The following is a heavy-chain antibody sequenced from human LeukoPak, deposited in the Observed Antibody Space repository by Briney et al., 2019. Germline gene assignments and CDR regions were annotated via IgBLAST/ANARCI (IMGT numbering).Heavy chain of an antibody. Sequence: SETLSLTCTVSGGSISNYYWSRIRQPAGKGLEWIGRIYTSGSTNYNPSLTSRVTMSVDTSKNQFSLKLSSVTAADTAVYYCARAPFGVVKLFDYWGQGTLVTVSS. D-gene: IGHD3-3*01. CDR2: IYTSGST. J-gene: IGHJ4*02. CDR1: GGSISNYY. CDR3: ARAPFGVVKLFDY. V-gene: IGHV4-4*07.